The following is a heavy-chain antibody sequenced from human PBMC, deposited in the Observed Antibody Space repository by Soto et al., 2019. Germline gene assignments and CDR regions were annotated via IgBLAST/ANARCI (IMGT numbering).Heavy chain of an antibody. V-gene: IGHV1-69*13. J-gene: IGHJ4*02. Sequence: SVKVSCKASGGTFSSYAISWVRQAPGQGLEWMGGIIPIFGTANYAQKFQGRVTITADESTSTAYKELSSLRSEDTAVYYCASLHCTNGVCYLPYFDYRGQGTLVTVSS. CDR1: GGTFSSYA. CDR2: IIPIFGTA. D-gene: IGHD2-8*01. CDR3: ASLHCTNGVCYLPYFDY.